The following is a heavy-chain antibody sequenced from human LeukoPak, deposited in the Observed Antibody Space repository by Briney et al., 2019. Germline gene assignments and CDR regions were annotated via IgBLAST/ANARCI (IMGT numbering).Heavy chain of an antibody. V-gene: IGHV4-61*09. Sequence: SQTLSLTCTVSAGSMSSGSYYWSWIRQPAGEGLELLGHIYTSGSTNYHSSLKSRVTISVDTSKNQFSLKLSSVTAADTAVYYCARRSPWANALDYLGQGTLVTVSS. CDR2: IYTSGST. CDR3: ARRSPWANALDY. J-gene: IGHJ4*02. D-gene: IGHD4/OR15-4a*01. CDR1: AGSMSSGSYY.